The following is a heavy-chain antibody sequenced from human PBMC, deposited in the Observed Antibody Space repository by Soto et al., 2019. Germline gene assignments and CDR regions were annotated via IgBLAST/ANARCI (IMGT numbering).Heavy chain of an antibody. D-gene: IGHD5-18*01. Sequence: PSETLSLTCAIYSGSFSVYYWNWFRQSPGKGLEWIGEINHAGSTNYNPSLKSRVTMSVDTSKNQFSLKLSSVTAADTAVYYCAGERGYSYGYVDYWGQGTLVTVSS. CDR2: INHAGST. J-gene: IGHJ4*02. CDR3: AGERGYSYGYVDY. V-gene: IGHV4-34*01. CDR1: SGSFSVYY.